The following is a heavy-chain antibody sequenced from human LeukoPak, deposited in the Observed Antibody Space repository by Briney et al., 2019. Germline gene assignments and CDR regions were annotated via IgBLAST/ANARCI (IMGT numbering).Heavy chain of an antibody. CDR2: ISGSGGST. CDR3: AKDILTTVVTFWNY. J-gene: IGHJ4*02. D-gene: IGHD4-23*01. Sequence: GGSLRLSCAASGFTFGSYAMSWVRQAPGKGLEWVSAISGSGGSTYYADSVKGRFTISRDNSKNTLYLQMNSLRAEDTAVYYCAKDILTTVVTFWNYWGQGTLVTVSS. V-gene: IGHV3-23*01. CDR1: GFTFGSYA.